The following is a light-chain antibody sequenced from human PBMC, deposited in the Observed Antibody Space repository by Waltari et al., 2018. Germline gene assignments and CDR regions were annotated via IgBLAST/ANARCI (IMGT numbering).Light chain of an antibody. CDR3: SSYTSSSTYV. CDR2: EVS. Sequence: QSALTQPASVSGSPGQSITISCTGTSSDVGGYNYVSWYQQHPGKAPKLMIYEVSSRPSGVSNRFSGSKFGNTAALTISGLQAEDEADYYCSSYTSSSTYVFGSGTKVTVL. V-gene: IGLV2-14*01. CDR1: SSDVGGYNY. J-gene: IGLJ1*01.